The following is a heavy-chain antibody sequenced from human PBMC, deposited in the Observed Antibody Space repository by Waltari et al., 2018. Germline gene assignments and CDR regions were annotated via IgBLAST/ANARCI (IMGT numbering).Heavy chain of an antibody. CDR1: GGSISSGRFS. CDR2: ISTSGDT. D-gene: IGHD5-12*01. Sequence: VQLQASGPGVVKPSQTLSPTCPVSGGSISSGRFSWNWIRQPAGKGLEWIGFISTSGDTNYNPSLKSRVTISADTSKNQVSLRLTSVTAADTAVYYCATIGWEMATISGPSGGSWGQGTLVTVSS. J-gene: IGHJ5*02. CDR3: ATIGWEMATISGPSGGS. V-gene: IGHV4-61*02.